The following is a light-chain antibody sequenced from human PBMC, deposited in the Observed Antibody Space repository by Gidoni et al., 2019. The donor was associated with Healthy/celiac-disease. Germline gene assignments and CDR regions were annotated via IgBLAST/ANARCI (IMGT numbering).Light chain of an antibody. V-gene: IGKV1-9*01. CDR2: AAS. J-gene: IGKJ4*01. Sequence: DIQLTQSPSFLSASVGDRVTITCRASQGISSYLAWYQQKPGKAPKLLIYAASTLQSGVPSRFRGSGAGAEVTLTISSLQPEDFVTYYCQQLNSYPPLTFGGGTKVEIK. CDR3: QQLNSYPPLT. CDR1: QGISSY.